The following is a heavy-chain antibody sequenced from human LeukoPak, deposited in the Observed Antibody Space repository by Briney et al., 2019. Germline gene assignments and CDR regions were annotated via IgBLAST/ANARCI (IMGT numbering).Heavy chain of an antibody. CDR3: ARGGLWSYFDY. D-gene: IGHD5-18*01. CDR2: IYYSGST. J-gene: IGHJ4*02. V-gene: IGHV4-59*01. Sequence: NPSETLSLTCTVSGGSISTYYWSWIRQPPGKGLEWIGYIYYSGSTNYNPSLKSRVTISVDTSKNQFSLKLSSVTAADTAVYYCARGGLWSYFDYWGQGTLVTVSS. CDR1: GGSISTYY.